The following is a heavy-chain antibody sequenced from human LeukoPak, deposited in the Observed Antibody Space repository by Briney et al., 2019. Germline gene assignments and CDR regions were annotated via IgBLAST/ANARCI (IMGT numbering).Heavy chain of an antibody. CDR1: GFTFDDYA. V-gene: IGHV3-9*01. Sequence: PGRSLRLSCAATGFTFDDYAMHWVRQAPGKGLEWLSGISWNSGDIGYADSVKGRFTISRDNAKNSLYLQMNSLRAGDTAVYYCATSGLSRFGFWGQGTLVAVSS. D-gene: IGHD2/OR15-2a*01. CDR3: ATSGLSRFGF. CDR2: ISWNSGDI. J-gene: IGHJ4*02.